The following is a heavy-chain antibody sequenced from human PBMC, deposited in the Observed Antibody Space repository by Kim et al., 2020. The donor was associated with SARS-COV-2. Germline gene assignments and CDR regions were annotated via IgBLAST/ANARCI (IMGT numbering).Heavy chain of an antibody. CDR2: ISAYNGNT. D-gene: IGHD3-10*01. CDR1: GYTFTSYG. Sequence: ASVKVSCKASGYTFTSYGISWVRQAPGQGLEWMGWISAYNGNTNYAQKLQGRVTMTTDTSTSTAYMELRSLRSDDTAVYYCARGFKWFGELLNYYYYGMDVWGQGTTVTVSS. CDR3: ARGFKWFGELLNYYYYGMDV. J-gene: IGHJ6*02. V-gene: IGHV1-18*01.